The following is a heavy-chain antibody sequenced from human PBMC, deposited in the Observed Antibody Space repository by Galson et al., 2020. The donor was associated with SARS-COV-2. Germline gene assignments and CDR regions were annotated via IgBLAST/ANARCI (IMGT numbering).Heavy chain of an antibody. D-gene: IGHD6-19*01. J-gene: IGHJ4*02. CDR2: IFFDGSEK. CDR1: GFTFSDHA. Sequence: SLRLSCAASGFTFSDHAMHWVRQAPGKGLEWVAQIFFDGSEKYYGDSVRGRFTISRDSSKNTVYLQMNNLRVDDTAVYYCARDGQYSRGWAFDYWGQGTLLTVSS. CDR3: ARDGQYSRGWAFDY. V-gene: IGHV3-33*01.